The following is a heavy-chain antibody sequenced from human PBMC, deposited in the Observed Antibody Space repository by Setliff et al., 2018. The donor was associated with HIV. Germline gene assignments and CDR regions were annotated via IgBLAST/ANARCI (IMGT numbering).Heavy chain of an antibody. CDR2: SIPILGIG. CDR3: TRKLAPGHGMDV. Sequence: SVKVSCKASGGTFSSYTINWVRQAPGQGLEWMGRSIPILGIGNDEQAQKFKGRFTISRDNAKNSLYLQMDSLRVEDTTVYYCTRKLAPGHGMDVWGQGATVTVS. D-gene: IGHD3-3*02. J-gene: IGHJ6*02. V-gene: IGHV1-69*02. CDR1: GGTFSSYT.